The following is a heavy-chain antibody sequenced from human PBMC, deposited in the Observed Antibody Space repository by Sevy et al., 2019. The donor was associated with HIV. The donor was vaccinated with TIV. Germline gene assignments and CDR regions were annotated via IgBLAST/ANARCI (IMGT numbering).Heavy chain of an antibody. V-gene: IGHV3-23*01. J-gene: IGHJ4*02. CDR1: GFTFSSYG. D-gene: IGHD1-1*01. CDR2: ILNSGGGT. CDR3: TKGDESNDWHLGY. Sequence: GGSLRLSCAASGFTFSSYGMSWVRQAPGKGLQWVSSILNSGGGTTYADSVRGRFTISRDNSKNMLYLQMNSLRAEDSAVYYCTKGDESNDWHLGYWGQGTLVTVSS.